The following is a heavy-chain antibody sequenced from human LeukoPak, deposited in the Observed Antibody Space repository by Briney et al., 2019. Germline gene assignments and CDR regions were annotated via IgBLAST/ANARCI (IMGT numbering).Heavy chain of an antibody. CDR3: ARGGSSWFAYNWFDP. CDR1: GYTFTRYA. V-gene: IGHV7-4-1*02. Sequence: ASVKVSCKASGYTFTRYAINWLRQAPGQGLEWMGWINMYTANPAYAQGFTERFVFSLDTSVTTAYLQISNLKTEDTAVYYCARGGSSWFAYNWFDPWGQGTLVTVSS. J-gene: IGHJ5*02. CDR2: INMYTANP. D-gene: IGHD6-13*01.